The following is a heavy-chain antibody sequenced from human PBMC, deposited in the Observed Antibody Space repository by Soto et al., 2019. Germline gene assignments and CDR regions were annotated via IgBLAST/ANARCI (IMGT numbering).Heavy chain of an antibody. V-gene: IGHV3-53*01. CDR3: ARAGDTIYYYYYGMDV. Sequence: GGSLRLSCAASGFTVSSNYMSWVRQAPGKGLEWVSVIYSGGSTYYADSVKGRFTISRDNSKNTLYLQMNSLRAEDTAVYYCARAGDTIYYYYYGMDVWGQGTTVTVSS. J-gene: IGHJ6*02. CDR2: IYSGGST. D-gene: IGHD2-21*02. CDR1: GFTVSSNY.